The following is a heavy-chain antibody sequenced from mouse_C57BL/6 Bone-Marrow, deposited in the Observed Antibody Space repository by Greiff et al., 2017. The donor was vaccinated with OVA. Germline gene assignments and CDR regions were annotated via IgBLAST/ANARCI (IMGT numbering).Heavy chain of an antibody. CDR1: GYTFTSYW. CDR2: IDPSDSET. J-gene: IGHJ1*01. Sequence: QVQLQQPGAELVRPGSSVKLSCKASGYTFTSYWMHWVKQRPIQGLEWIGNIDPSDSETHYNQKFKDKATLTVDKSSSTAYMQLSSLTSEDSAVYYCASSFYGNDWYFDVCGSGTAVT. D-gene: IGHD2-1*01. CDR3: ASSFYGNDWYFDV. V-gene: IGHV1-52*01.